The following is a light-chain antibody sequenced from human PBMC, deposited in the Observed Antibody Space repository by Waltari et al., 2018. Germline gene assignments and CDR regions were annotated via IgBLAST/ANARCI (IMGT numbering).Light chain of an antibody. CDR2: DTS. V-gene: IGKV3-11*01. Sequence: EIVLTQSPATLSLSPGERATLSCRASQSVDKYFAWYQKKPGQAPRLLIYDTSITATGVPARFSGSGAGTDFTITISSLEPEDFAVSYCQLRTYWPALTFGGGTKVEIK. CDR1: QSVDKY. J-gene: IGKJ4*02. CDR3: QLRTYWPALT.